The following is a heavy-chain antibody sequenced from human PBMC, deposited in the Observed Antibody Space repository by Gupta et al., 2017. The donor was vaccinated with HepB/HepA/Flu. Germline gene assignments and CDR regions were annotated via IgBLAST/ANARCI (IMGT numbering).Heavy chain of an antibody. V-gene: IGHV3-30-3*01. CDR3: ARDPDILTVYYYYYGMDV. CDR2: ISYDGSNK. D-gene: IGHD3-9*01. J-gene: IGHJ6*02. Sequence: QVQLVESGGGVVQPGRSLRLSCAASGFTFSSYAMHWVRQAPGKGLEWVAVISYDGSNKYYADSVKGRFTISRDNSKNTLYLQMNSLRAEDTAVYYCARDPDILTVYYYYYGMDVWGQGTTVTVSS. CDR1: GFTFSSYA.